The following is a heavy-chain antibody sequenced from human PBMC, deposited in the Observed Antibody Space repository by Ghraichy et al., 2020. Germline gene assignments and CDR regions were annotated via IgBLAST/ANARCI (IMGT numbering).Heavy chain of an antibody. CDR2: ISSSSSYI. CDR1: GFTFSSNS. CDR3: AREGLDGSGRDYFDY. J-gene: IGHJ4*02. V-gene: IGHV3-21*01. Sequence: GGSLRLSCAASGFTFSSNSMNWVRQAPGKGLEWVSSISSSSSYIFYADSVKGRFTISRDNAKNSLYLQMNSLRAEDTAVYYCAREGLDGSGRDYFDYWGQGTLVTVSS. D-gene: IGHD3-10*01.